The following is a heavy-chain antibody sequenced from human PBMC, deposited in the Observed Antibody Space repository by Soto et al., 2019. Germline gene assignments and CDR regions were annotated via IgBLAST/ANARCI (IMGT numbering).Heavy chain of an antibody. CDR3: VKALSARHNSARAFDI. CDR1: GFSFSGYA. CDR2: ISNNGGST. D-gene: IGHD3-10*01. Sequence: GGSLRLSCSASGFSFSGYAMHWVRQAPGKGLEYVSGISNNGGSTYYADSVNGRFTISRDNSKNMLYVQMNSLRAEDTAVYYCVKALSARHNSARAFDIWGQGTMVTVSS. V-gene: IGHV3-64*05. J-gene: IGHJ3*02.